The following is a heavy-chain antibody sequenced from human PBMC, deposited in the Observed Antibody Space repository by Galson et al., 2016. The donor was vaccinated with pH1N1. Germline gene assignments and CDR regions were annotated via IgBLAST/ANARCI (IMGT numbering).Heavy chain of an antibody. V-gene: IGHV3-30*18. CDR2: IWYDGNNK. CDR3: AKEITMVRGASGAMDV. D-gene: IGHD3-10*01. Sequence: CAASGFTFSRYGMHWVRQAPGKGLEWVAVIWYDGNNKYYADSVKGRFTISRDNSKNTLYLQMNSLRAEDTAMYYCAKEITMVRGASGAMDVWGQGTTVTVSS. CDR1: GFTFSRYG. J-gene: IGHJ6*02.